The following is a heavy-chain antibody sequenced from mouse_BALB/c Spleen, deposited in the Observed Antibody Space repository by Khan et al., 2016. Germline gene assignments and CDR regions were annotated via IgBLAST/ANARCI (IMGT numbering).Heavy chain of an antibody. CDR1: GYTFTNYG. CDR3: AKYRYYYGSSRYFDD. Sequence: QIQLVQSGPELKKPGKTVKISCKASGYTFTNYGMNWVKQAPGKGLKWMGWINTYSGESTYADDFKGRFAFSLETSANTAYLQINHLKNEDTATYVCAKYRYYYGSSRYFDDWGAGTTVTVSS. D-gene: IGHD1-1*01. J-gene: IGHJ1*01. V-gene: IGHV9-3-1*01. CDR2: INTYSGES.